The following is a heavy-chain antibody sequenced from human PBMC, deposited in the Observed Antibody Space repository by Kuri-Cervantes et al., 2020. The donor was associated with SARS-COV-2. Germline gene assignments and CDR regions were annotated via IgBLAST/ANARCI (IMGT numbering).Heavy chain of an antibody. CDR1: GGSISSSSYY. Sequence: ESLKIPCTVSGGSISSSSYYWGWIRQPPGKGLEWIGSIYYSGSTYYNPSLKRRVTISVDTSKNQFSLKLSSVTAADTAVYYCARHARGWYRDDYWGQGTLVTVSS. D-gene: IGHD6-19*01. V-gene: IGHV4-39*01. CDR2: IYYSGST. CDR3: ARHARGWYRDDY. J-gene: IGHJ4*02.